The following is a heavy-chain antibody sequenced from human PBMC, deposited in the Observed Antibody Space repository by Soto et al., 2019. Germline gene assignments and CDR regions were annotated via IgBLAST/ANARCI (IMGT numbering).Heavy chain of an antibody. Sequence: QVQRVQSGAEVKKPGSSVRVSCKASGTIFSSYTISWVRQAPGQGLEWMGRIIPILGETNSAQKFQGRVTLTADKSTNTAYMELTSLRLEDTALYYCARGLGGRMDDWGQGTTVTVSS. CDR2: IIPILGET. CDR1: GTIFSSYT. CDR3: ARGLGGRMDD. J-gene: IGHJ6*02. D-gene: IGHD3-16*01. V-gene: IGHV1-69*08.